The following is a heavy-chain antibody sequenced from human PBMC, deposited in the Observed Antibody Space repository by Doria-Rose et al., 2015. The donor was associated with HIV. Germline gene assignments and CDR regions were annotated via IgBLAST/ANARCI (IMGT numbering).Heavy chain of an antibody. CDR3: TTHDCSGGACYSYFDY. CDR2: ISAYNGNT. CDR1: DSASTSYA. Sequence: SDSASTSYAISWVRQAPGQGLEWMGWISAYNGNTNYAHKLQGRVTMTTDTSTSTAYMELRSLRSDDTAVYYCTTHDCSGGACYSYFDYWGQGTLVTVSS. V-gene: IGHV1-18*01. J-gene: IGHJ4*02. D-gene: IGHD2-15*01.